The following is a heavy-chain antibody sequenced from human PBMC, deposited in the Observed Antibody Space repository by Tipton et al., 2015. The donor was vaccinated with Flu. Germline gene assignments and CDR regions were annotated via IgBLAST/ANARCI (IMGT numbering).Heavy chain of an antibody. D-gene: IGHD4-23*01. CDR1: GFTFGDYA. CDR2: ISYDGDSS. J-gene: IGHJ4*02. V-gene: IGHV3-43D*04. Sequence: SLRLSCAASGFTFGDYAMHWVRQAPGKGLEWVSLISYDGDSSYYSDSVKGRFTISRDNSKNSLYLQMNSLKTEDSAVYYCARPRPLGTPKQPEFESWGQGALVTVSS. CDR3: ARPRPLGTPKQPEFES.